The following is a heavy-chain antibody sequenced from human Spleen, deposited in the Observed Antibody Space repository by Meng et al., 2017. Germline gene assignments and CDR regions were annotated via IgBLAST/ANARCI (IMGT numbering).Heavy chain of an antibody. CDR2: INHSGNT. V-gene: IGHV4-34*01. Sequence: HVQLQRGGVVLLNPSETLSLTCVVSGGSFSDYYWSWIRQPPGKGLEWIGEINHSGNTTYNSSLKSRVTISVDKSKNQFSLKLSSVTAADTAVYYCASGDITNFDYWGQGTLVTVSS. J-gene: IGHJ4*02. D-gene: IGHD1-20*01. CDR3: ASGDITNFDY. CDR1: GGSFSDYY.